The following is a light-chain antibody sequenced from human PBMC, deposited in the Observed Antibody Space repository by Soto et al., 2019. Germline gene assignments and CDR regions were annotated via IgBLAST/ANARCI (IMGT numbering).Light chain of an antibody. CDR3: QQYYDSTLT. V-gene: IGKV4-1*01. Sequence: DIVMTQSLDSLAVSLGERATINCKSSQSLIHSSNNKNYLACYQQRPGQPPKLLIYWASTRESGVPDRFSGSGSATDFTFTISSLHAEDVAIYYCQQYYDSTLTFVSGTKVEIK. CDR2: WAS. CDR1: QSLIHSSNNKNY. J-gene: IGKJ4*01.